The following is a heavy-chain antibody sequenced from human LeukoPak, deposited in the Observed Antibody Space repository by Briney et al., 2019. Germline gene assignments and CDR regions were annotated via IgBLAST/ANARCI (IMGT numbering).Heavy chain of an antibody. D-gene: IGHD2-15*01. CDR2: IKQDESEK. CDR3: ARDAHRDCSGGSCYYYYYGMDV. J-gene: IGHJ6*02. Sequence: GGSLRLSCAASGFTFSSYWMSWVRQAPGKGLEWVANIKQDESEKYYVDSVKGRFTISRDNAKNSLYLQMNSLRAEDTAVYYCARDAHRDCSGGSCYYYYYGMDVWGQGTTVTVSS. V-gene: IGHV3-7*01. CDR1: GFTFSSYW.